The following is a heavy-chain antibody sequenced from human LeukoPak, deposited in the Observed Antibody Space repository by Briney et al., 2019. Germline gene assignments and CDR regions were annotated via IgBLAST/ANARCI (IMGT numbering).Heavy chain of an antibody. J-gene: IGHJ4*02. CDR2: IYTGTT. CDR1: GGSISTFF. V-gene: IGHV4-4*07. Sequence: PSETLSLTCTVYGGSISTFFWTWIRQSAGKGLEWIGRIYTGTTYYNPSLESRATSSVDTSNNRFSLKLTSLTAADTAVYYCARGTEMTSFTGYYSFDYWGRGSLVTVSS. D-gene: IGHD5-12*01. CDR3: ARGTEMTSFTGYYSFDY.